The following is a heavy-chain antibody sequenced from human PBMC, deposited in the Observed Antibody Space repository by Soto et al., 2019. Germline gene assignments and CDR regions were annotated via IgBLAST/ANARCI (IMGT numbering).Heavy chain of an antibody. CDR3: ARAGLELHYGMDV. D-gene: IGHD1-7*01. CDR1: GYTFTSYG. CDR2: ISAYNGNT. V-gene: IGHV1-18*04. J-gene: IGHJ6*02. Sequence: QVQLVQSGAEVKKPGASVKVSYKASGYTFTSYGISWVRQAPGQGLEWMGWISAYNGNTNYAQKLQGRVTITADESTSTAYMELSSLRSEDTAVYYCARAGLELHYGMDVWGQGTTVTVSS.